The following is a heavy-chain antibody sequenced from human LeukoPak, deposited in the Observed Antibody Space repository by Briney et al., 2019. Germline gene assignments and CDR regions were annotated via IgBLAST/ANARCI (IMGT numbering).Heavy chain of an antibody. CDR2: MNPNSGNT. D-gene: IGHD3-9*01. V-gene: IGHV1-8*01. CDR3: ARGFSYDILTGSTNWFDP. Sequence: ASVKVSCKASGYTFTSYDINWVRQATGQGLEWMGWMNPNSGNTGYAQKFQGRVTMTRNTSMSTAYMELSSLRSEDTAVYYCARGFSYDILTGSTNWFDPWGQGTLVTVSS. J-gene: IGHJ5*02. CDR1: GYTFTSYD.